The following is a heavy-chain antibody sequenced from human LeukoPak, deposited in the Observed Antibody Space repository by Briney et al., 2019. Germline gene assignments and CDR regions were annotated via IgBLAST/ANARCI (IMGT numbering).Heavy chain of an antibody. D-gene: IGHD2-2*01. CDR1: GCTFSSYG. CDR2: IRYDGSNK. CDR3: ASGTSSMGAFDI. V-gene: IGHV3-30*02. J-gene: IGHJ3*02. Sequence: QTGGSLRLSCAASGCTFSSYGMGWIRQAPGKGLEWVAFIRYDGSNKYYADSVKGRFTISRDNSKNTLYLQMNSLRAEDTAVYYCASGTSSMGAFDIWGQGTMVTVSS.